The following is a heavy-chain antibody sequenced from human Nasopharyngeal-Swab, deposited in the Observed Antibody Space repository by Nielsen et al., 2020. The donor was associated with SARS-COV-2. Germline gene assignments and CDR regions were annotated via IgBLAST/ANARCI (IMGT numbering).Heavy chain of an antibody. D-gene: IGHD3-10*01. CDR1: GFAFDDYA. Sequence: GGSLRLSCAASGFAFDDYAMHWVRQAPGKGLAWVSGISWNGGSLAYAGSVKGRFTISRDNAENSLYLQMNSLRPEDTAVYFCAKDSSVARGLDYWGQGALVTVSS. V-gene: IGHV3-9*01. CDR3: AKDSSVARGLDY. J-gene: IGHJ4*02. CDR2: ISWNGGSL.